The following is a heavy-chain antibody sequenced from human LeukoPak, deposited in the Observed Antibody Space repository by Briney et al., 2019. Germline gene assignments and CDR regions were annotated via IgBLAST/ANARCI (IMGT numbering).Heavy chain of an antibody. CDR2: IYYSGST. J-gene: IGHJ4*02. CDR3: ARGGLSGYVYDY. V-gene: IGHV4-30-4*08. CDR1: GGSISSGDYY. Sequence: SETLSLTCTVSGGSISSGDYYWSWIRQPPGKGLEWIGYIYYSGSTYYNPSLKSRVTISVDTSKNQFSLKLSSVTAADTAVYYCARGGLSGYVYDYWGQGTLVTVSS. D-gene: IGHD5-12*01.